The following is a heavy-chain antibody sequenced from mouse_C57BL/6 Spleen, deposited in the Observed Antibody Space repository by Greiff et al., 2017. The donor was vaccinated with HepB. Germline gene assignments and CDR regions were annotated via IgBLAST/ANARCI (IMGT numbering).Heavy chain of an antibody. V-gene: IGHV5-4*01. Sequence: DVMLVESGGGLVKPGGSLKLSCAASGFTFSSYAMSWVRQTPEKRLEWVATISDGGSYTYYPDNVKGRITISRDNAKNNLYLQMSHLKSEDTAMYYCARDGGYSNSYYYAMDYWGQGTSVTVSS. D-gene: IGHD2-5*01. CDR1: GFTFSSYA. CDR3: ARDGGYSNSYYYAMDY. CDR2: ISDGGSYT. J-gene: IGHJ4*01.